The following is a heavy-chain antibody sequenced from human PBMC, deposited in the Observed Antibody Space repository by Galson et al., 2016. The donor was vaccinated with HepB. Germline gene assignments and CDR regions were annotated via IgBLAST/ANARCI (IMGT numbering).Heavy chain of an antibody. V-gene: IGHV1-18*04. CDR2: ISAYNFKT. D-gene: IGHD6-19*01. J-gene: IGHJ3*02. CDR1: GYTFTSHY. Sequence: SVKVSCKASGYTFTSHYVTWVRQAPGQGLEWMGWISAYNFKTNYAQNLQGRVTMTADTSTNTAYMEVRRLRSDDTAMYYCVKTTGGWPPFFDIWGQGTMVTVSS. CDR3: VKTTGGWPPFFDI.